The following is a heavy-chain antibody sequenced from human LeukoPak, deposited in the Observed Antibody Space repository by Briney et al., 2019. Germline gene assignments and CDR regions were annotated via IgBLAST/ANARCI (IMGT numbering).Heavy chain of an antibody. CDR2: INHSGST. CDR3: ARSRYYDSSGLSPVDY. V-gene: IGHV4-34*01. CDR1: GGSFSGYY. D-gene: IGHD3-22*01. Sequence: SEALSLTCAVYGGSFSGYYWSWIRQPPGKGLEWIGEINHSGSTNYNPSLKSRVTISVDTSKNQFSLKLSSVTAVDTAVYYCARSRYYDSSGLSPVDYWGQGTLVTVSS. J-gene: IGHJ4*02.